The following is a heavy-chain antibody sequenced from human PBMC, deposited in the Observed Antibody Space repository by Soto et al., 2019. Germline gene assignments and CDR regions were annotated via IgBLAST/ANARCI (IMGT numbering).Heavy chain of an antibody. D-gene: IGHD1-26*01. Sequence: ASVKVSCKASGYTFTGYYMHWVRQAPGQGLEWMGWINPNSGGTNYAQKFQGWVTMTRDTSISTAYMELSRLRSDDTAVYYCARDNSDSAIDYRAQGTLVTVSA. V-gene: IGHV1-2*04. J-gene: IGHJ4*01. CDR2: INPNSGGT. CDR1: GYTFTGYY. CDR3: ARDNSDSAIDY.